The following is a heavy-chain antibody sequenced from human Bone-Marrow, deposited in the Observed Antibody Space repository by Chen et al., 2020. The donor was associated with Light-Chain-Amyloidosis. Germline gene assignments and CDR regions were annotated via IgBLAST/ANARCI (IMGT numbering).Heavy chain of an antibody. V-gene: IGHV3-23*04. CDR3: AKDLSPRGLLGYFDY. J-gene: IGHJ4*02. CDR1: GFTFNTYA. Sequence: EVQLVESGGGLVQPGGSLRLSCVASGFTFNTYAMTWVRQAPGKGLEWVSSISAGGTNTYYADSVRGRFPISRDNSKNTLFLHMHALRAEDTAVYYCAKDLSPRGLLGYFDYWGQGALVTVSS. D-gene: IGHD3-22*01. CDR2: ISAGGTNT.